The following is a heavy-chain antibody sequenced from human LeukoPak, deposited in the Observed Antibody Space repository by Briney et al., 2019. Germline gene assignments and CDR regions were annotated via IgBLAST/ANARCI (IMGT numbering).Heavy chain of an antibody. Sequence: PSETLSLTCTVSGGSISSSSHYWGWIRQPPGKGLEWIGSIYYSGSTYYSPPLKSRVTISVDTSKNQFSLKLSSVTAADTAVYYCARHPLIEYSSSDCWGQGTLVTVSS. CDR1: GGSISSSSHY. CDR3: ARHPLIEYSSSDC. CDR2: IYYSGST. V-gene: IGHV4-39*01. J-gene: IGHJ4*02. D-gene: IGHD6-6*01.